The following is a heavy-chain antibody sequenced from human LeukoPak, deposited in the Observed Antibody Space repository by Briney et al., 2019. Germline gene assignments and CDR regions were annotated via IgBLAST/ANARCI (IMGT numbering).Heavy chain of an antibody. CDR1: GGSFSGYY. CDR3: ARGLTVAGDY. CDR2: INHSGST. D-gene: IGHD6-19*01. J-gene: IGHJ4*02. Sequence: SETLSLTCAVYGGSFSGYYWSWIRQPPGKGLEWIGEINHSGSTNYNPSLKSRVTISVDTSKNQFSLKLSSVTAADTAVYYCARGLTVAGDYWGQGTLVTVSS. V-gene: IGHV4-34*01.